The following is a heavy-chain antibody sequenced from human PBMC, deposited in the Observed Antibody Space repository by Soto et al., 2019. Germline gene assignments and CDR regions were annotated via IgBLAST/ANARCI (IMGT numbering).Heavy chain of an antibody. Sequence: LRLSCAASGFTFGSYGMRWVRQAPGKGLEWVAVIWYDGSNKYYADSVKGRFTISRDNSKNTLYLQMNSLRAEDTAVYYCARNGRSGYSSGWYPSHYYYGMDVWGQGTTVTVSS. J-gene: IGHJ6*02. CDR2: IWYDGSNK. V-gene: IGHV3-33*01. CDR1: GFTFGSYG. CDR3: ARNGRSGYSSGWYPSHYYYGMDV. D-gene: IGHD6-19*01.